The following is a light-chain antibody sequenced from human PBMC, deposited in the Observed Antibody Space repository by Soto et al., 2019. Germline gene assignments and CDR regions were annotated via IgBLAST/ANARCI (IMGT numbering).Light chain of an antibody. Sequence: DIQMTQSPYTLSGSVGDRVTITCRASQTISSWLAWYQQKPGKAPKLLIYKASTLKSGVPSRFSGSGSGTDFTLTISSLQPEDSATYYCQQSYSTPLTFGGGTTVDIK. CDR3: QQSYSTPLT. V-gene: IGKV1-5*03. J-gene: IGKJ4*01. CDR2: KAS. CDR1: QTISSW.